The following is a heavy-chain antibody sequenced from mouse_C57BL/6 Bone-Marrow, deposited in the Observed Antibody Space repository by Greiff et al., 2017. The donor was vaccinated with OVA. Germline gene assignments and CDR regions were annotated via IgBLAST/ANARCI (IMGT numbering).Heavy chain of an antibody. D-gene: IGHD2-5*01. CDR1: GFTFSSYG. CDR2: ISSGGSYT. V-gene: IGHV5-6*01. J-gene: IGHJ4*01. Sequence: EVQLVESGGDLVKPGWSLKLSCAASGFTFSSYGMSWVRQTPDKRLAWVATISSGGSYTYYPDNVKVRFTIARDNAKNTLNLQMSSLKSEDTAMYYGARPTCYYSNYDAMDYWGQGTSVTVSS. CDR3: ARPTCYYSNYDAMDY.